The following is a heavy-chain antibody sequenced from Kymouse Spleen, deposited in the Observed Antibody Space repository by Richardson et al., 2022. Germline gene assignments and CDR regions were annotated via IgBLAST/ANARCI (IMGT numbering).Heavy chain of an antibody. V-gene: IGHV4-34*01. CDR3: ARKGVLWAFDY. D-gene: IGHD3-10*01. J-gene: IGHJ4*02. CDR2: INHSGST. Sequence: QVQLQQWGAGLLKPSETLSLTCAVYGGSFSGYYWSWIRQPPGKGLEWIGEINHSGSTNYNPSLKSRVTISVDTSKNQFSLKLSSVTAADTAVYYCARKGVLWAFDYWGQGTLVTVSS. CDR1: GGSFSGYY.